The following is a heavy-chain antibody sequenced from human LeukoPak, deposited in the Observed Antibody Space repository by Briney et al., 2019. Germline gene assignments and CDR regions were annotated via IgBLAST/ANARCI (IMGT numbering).Heavy chain of an antibody. CDR2: IYYSGST. J-gene: IGHJ4*02. D-gene: IGHD1-14*01. CDR1: GGSISSGDYY. CDR3: AREQRP. V-gene: IGHV4-30-4*01. Sequence: SETLSLTCTVSGGSISSGDYYWGWVRQPPGKGLEWIVYIYYSGSTYYKPSLKSRFTISVDTSKNQFSLKLSSVTAADTAVYYCAREQRPGGQGTLVTVSA.